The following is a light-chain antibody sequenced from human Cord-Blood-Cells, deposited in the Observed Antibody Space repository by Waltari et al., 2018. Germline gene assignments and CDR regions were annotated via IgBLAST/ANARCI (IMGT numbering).Light chain of an antibody. V-gene: IGKV4-1*01. CDR1: QSVLYSSNNKNY. CDR3: QQYYSTPYT. Sequence: DIVMTQSPDSLAVSVGEGATIKCKSSQSVLYSSNNKNYLAWYQQKPGQPPELLIYWASTRESGVPDRFSGSESGTDFTLTSSSLQAEDVAVYYCQQYYSTPYTFGQGTKLAIK. J-gene: IGKJ2*01. CDR2: WAS.